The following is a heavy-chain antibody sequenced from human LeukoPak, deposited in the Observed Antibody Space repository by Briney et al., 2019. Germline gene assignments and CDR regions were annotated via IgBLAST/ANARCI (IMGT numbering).Heavy chain of an antibody. Sequence: GSLRLSCAASGFTFSSYAMSWVRQAPGKGLEWIGEINHSGSTNYNPSLKSRVTISIDTSKNQFSLKLSSVTAADTAVYYCARLVTLDAFDIWGQGTMVTVSS. V-gene: IGHV4-34*01. D-gene: IGHD3-10*01. CDR2: INHSGST. J-gene: IGHJ3*02. CDR3: ARLVTLDAFDI. CDR1: GFTFSSYA.